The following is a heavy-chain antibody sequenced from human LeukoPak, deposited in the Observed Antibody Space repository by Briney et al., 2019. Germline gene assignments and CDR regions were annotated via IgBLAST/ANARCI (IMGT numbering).Heavy chain of an antibody. J-gene: IGHJ4*02. CDR3: ARASRSNYYGSGNFDY. Sequence: PSETLSLTCAVYGGSFSGYYWSWIRQPPGKGLEWIGEINHSGSTNYNPSLKSRVTISVDTSKNQFSLKLSSVTAADTAVYYCARASRSNYYGSGNFDYWGQGTLVTVSS. V-gene: IGHV4-34*01. CDR1: GGSFSGYY. CDR2: INHSGST. D-gene: IGHD3-10*01.